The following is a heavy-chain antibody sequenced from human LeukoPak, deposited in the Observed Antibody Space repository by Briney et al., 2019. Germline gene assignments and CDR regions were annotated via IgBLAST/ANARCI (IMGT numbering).Heavy chain of an antibody. Sequence: GGSLGLSCAASGFTFSSYAMSWVRQAPGKGLEWVSAISGSGGSTYYADSVKGRFTISRDNSKNTLYLQMNSLRAEDTAVYYCARDYVGMRPFDYWGQGTLVTVSS. J-gene: IGHJ4*02. CDR3: ARDYVGMRPFDY. CDR1: GFTFSSYA. D-gene: IGHD3-10*02. CDR2: ISGSGGST. V-gene: IGHV3-23*01.